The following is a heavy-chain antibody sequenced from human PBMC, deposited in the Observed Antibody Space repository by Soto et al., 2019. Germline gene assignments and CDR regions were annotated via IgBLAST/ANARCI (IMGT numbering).Heavy chain of an antibody. D-gene: IGHD3-9*01. J-gene: IGHJ6*02. V-gene: IGHV4-59*01. CDR2: IFYSGSS. Sequence: TLSLTCNVSGASMRSYSWTWMRLSPGKGLGWIGDIFYSGSSNLNPSLRSRLSISIDTSKNKFSLMLKSVTAADTAVYYCARDLRCCGLDVWGQGTTVTVSS. CDR1: GASMRSYS. CDR3: ARDLRCCGLDV.